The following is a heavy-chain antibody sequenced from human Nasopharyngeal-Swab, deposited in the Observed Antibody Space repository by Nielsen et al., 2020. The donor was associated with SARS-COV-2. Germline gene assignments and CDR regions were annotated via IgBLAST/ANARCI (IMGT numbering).Heavy chain of an antibody. CDR3: ARGVDTAMVKDYYGMDV. V-gene: IGHV4-30-2*01. J-gene: IGHJ6*02. Sequence: WIRRPPGKGLEWIGYIYHSGSTYYNPSLKSRVTISVDRSKNQFSLKLSSVTAADTAVYYCARGVDTAMVKDYYGMDVWGQGTTVTVSS. CDR2: IYHSGST. D-gene: IGHD5-18*01.